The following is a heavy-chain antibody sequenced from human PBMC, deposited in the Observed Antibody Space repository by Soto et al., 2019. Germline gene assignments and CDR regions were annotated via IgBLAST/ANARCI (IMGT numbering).Heavy chain of an antibody. CDR3: ASAPGFNLFDS. CDR2: IFYSGST. V-gene: IGHV4-39*01. CDR1: GGSFSSSTYY. J-gene: IGHJ4*02. Sequence: QLQLQESGPRLVKPAETLSLTCIVSGGSFSSSTYYGGWIRQPPGKGLEWIGSIFYSGSTYYNPSLKSRVTLSVDTSKNRFSLKLSSVIAADTAVYYCASAPGFNLFDSWGQGTLVTVSS. D-gene: IGHD5-12*01.